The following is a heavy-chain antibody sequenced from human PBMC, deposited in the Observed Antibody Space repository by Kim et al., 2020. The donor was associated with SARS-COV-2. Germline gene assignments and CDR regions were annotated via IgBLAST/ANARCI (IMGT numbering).Heavy chain of an antibody. CDR2: ISYDGSNK. CDR1: GFTFSSYG. CDR3: AKDSRGYSYGYTGDY. D-gene: IGHD5-18*01. Sequence: GGSLRLSCAASGFTFSSYGMHWVRQAPGKGLEWVAVISYDGSNKYYADSVKGRFTISRDNSKNTLYLQMNSLRAEDTAVYYCAKDSRGYSYGYTGDYWG. V-gene: IGHV3-30*18. J-gene: IGHJ4*01.